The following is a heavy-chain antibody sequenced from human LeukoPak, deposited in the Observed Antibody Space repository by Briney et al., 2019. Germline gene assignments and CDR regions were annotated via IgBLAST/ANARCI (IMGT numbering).Heavy chain of an antibody. CDR1: GYTFTIYY. V-gene: IGHV1-46*01. Sequence: ASVKVSFKASGYTFTIYYMHWVRQAPGQGLEWMGIINPSGGSTSYAQKFQGRVTMTRDTSTSTVYMELSSLRSEDTAVYYCARDGGTSMDIRPWGQGTLVTVSS. CDR3: ARDGGTSMDIRP. D-gene: IGHD2-2*03. CDR2: INPSGGST. J-gene: IGHJ4*02.